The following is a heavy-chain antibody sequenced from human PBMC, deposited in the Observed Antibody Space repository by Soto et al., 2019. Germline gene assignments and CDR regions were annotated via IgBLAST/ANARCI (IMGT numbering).Heavy chain of an antibody. CDR3: ARGGTPIDY. CDR2: FDPEDGET. Sequence: APGKGSCKVFGNTPTEIFHRWVRQAPGKGLEWMGGFDPEDGETIYAQKFQGRVTMTEDTSTDTAYMELSSLRSDDTAVYYCARGGTPIDYWGPGTLVTVSS. V-gene: IGHV1-24*01. D-gene: IGHD3-16*01. J-gene: IGHJ4*02. CDR1: GNTPTEIF.